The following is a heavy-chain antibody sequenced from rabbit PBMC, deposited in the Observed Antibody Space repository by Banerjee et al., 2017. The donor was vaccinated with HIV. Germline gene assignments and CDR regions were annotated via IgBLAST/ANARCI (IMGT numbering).Heavy chain of an antibody. V-gene: IGHV1S7*01. D-gene: IGHD6-1*01. J-gene: IGHJ6*01. Sequence: QSLEETGGGLVQPGGSLTLSCKASGFDFSSYYMCWVRQAPGKGLEWIGYIDPVFGSTYYASWVNGRFTISSHNAQNTLYLQLNSLTAADTATYFCARDAGYAGYGYAIGYGMDLWGQGTLVTVS. CDR2: IDPVFGST. CDR1: GFDFSSYY. CDR3: ARDAGYAGYGYAIGYGMDL.